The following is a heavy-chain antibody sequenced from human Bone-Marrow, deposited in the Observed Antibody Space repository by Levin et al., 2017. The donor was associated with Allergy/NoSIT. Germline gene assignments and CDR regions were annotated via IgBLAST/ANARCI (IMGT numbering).Heavy chain of an antibody. V-gene: IGHV3-30*18. CDR2: ISYDGSNK. CDR1: GFTFSSYG. D-gene: IGHD1-26*01. Sequence: LSLTCAASGFTFSSYGMHWVRQAPGKGLEWVAVISYDGSNKYYADSVKGRFTISRDNSKNTLYLQMNSLRAEDTAVYYCAKSSVFDYWGQGTLVTVSS. CDR3: AKSSVFDY. J-gene: IGHJ4*02.